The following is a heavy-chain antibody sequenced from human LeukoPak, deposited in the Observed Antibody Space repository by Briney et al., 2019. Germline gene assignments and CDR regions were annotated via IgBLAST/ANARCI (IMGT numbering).Heavy chain of an antibody. CDR3: ARESIEVAGKYFDY. V-gene: IGHV4-59*01. CDR2: IYYSGST. CDR1: GGSISSYY. J-gene: IGHJ4*02. D-gene: IGHD6-19*01. Sequence: PSETLSLTCTVSGGSISSYYWSWIRQPPGKGLEWIGYIYYSGSTNYNPSLKSRVTISVDTSKNQFSLKLSSVTAADTAVYYCARESIEVAGKYFDYWGQGTLVTVSS.